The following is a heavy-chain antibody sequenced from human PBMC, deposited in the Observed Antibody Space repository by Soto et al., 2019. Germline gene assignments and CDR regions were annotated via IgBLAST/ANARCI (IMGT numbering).Heavy chain of an antibody. V-gene: IGHV3-9*01. J-gene: IGHJ4*02. CDR1: GFSFRNYG. D-gene: IGHD3-22*01. CDR2: ISWHSGTI. CDR3: AKSEDDSSAYVGYFDY. Sequence: EVHLVESGGGLVQPGRSLRLSCAASGFSFRNYGMHWVRRVPGKGLEWVSGISWHSGTIGYADSVRGRFTISRDNAKNSLYLQMNSLRPEDTALYYCAKSEDDSSAYVGYFDYWGQGTMVTVSS.